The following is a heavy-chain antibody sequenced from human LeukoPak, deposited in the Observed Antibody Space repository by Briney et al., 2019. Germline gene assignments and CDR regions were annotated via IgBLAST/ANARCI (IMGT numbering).Heavy chain of an antibody. Sequence: SETLSLTCTVSGGSISSYYWSWIRQPPGKGLEWIGYIYYSGSTNYNPSLKSRVTISVGTSKNQFSLKLSSVTAADTAVYYCARHRRHYHDSSAFDIWGQGTMVTVSS. CDR2: IYYSGST. D-gene: IGHD3-22*01. V-gene: IGHV4-59*08. J-gene: IGHJ3*02. CDR1: GGSISSYY. CDR3: ARHRRHYHDSSAFDI.